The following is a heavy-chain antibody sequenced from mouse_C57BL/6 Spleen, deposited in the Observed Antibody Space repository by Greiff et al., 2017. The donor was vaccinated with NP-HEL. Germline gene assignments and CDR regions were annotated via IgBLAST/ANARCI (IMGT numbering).Heavy chain of an antibody. CDR2: ISDGGSYT. J-gene: IGHJ3*01. Sequence: DVKLVESGGGLVKPGGSLKLSCAASGFTFSSYAMSWVRQTPEKRLEWVATISDGGSYTYYPDNVKGRFTISRDNAKNNLYLQMSHLKSEDTAMYYGAREGGYGGFAYWGQGTLVTVSA. D-gene: IGHD2-2*01. CDR1: GFTFSSYA. V-gene: IGHV5-4*01. CDR3: AREGGYGGFAY.